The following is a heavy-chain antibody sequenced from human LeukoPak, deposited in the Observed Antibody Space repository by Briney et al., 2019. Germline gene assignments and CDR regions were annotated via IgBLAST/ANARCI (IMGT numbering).Heavy chain of an antibody. CDR2: ISSSGSTI. V-gene: IGHV3-11*01. J-gene: IGHJ4*02. CDR3: ARDTRGGNYGDSFDY. Sequence: GGSLRLSCAASGFTFSDYYMSWIRQAPGKGLEWISYISSSGSTIYYADSVKGRFTISRDNAKNSLYLQMNSLRVEDTAVYYCARDTRGGNYGDSFDYWGQGTLVTVSS. CDR1: GFTFSDYY. D-gene: IGHD4-17*01.